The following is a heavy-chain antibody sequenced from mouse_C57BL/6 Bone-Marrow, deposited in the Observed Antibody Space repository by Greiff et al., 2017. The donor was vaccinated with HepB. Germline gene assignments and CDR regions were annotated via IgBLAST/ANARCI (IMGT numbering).Heavy chain of an antibody. Sequence: EVQGVESGGDLVKPGGSLKLSCAASGFTFSSYGMSWVRQTPDKRLEWVATISSGGSYTYYPDSVKGRFTISRDNAKNTLYLQMSSLKSEDTAMYYCAIKSFYYGSSYRYFDVWGTGTTVTVSS. D-gene: IGHD1-1*01. V-gene: IGHV5-6*01. CDR1: GFTFSSYG. CDR3: AIKSFYYGSSYRYFDV. CDR2: ISSGGSYT. J-gene: IGHJ1*03.